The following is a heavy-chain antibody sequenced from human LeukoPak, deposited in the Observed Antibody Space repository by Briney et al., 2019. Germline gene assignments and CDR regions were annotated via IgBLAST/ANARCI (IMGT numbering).Heavy chain of an antibody. D-gene: IGHD3-22*01. CDR2: IYYSGST. CDR3: ARGPKYYYDSSGYYERRLYYYYYMDV. CDR1: GGSFSGYY. Sequence: SETLSFTCAVYGGSFSGYYWSWIRQPPGKGLEWVGEIYYSGSTNYNTSLKSRVTISVDTSKNQFSLKLSSVTAADTAVYYCARGPKYYYDSSGYYERRLYYYYYMDVWGKGTTVTVSS. J-gene: IGHJ6*03. V-gene: IGHV4-34*01.